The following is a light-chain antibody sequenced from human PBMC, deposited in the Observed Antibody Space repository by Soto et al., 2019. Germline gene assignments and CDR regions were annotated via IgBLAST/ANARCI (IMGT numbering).Light chain of an antibody. CDR3: QQYNNWTRT. J-gene: IGKJ1*01. Sequence: EIVMTQSPATLSVSPGERATLSCRASQSVSSDLAWYHQKPGQAPRLLIYGASTRATGIPARFGGSGSGTEFTLSINSLQSEDFAVYYCQQYNNWTRTFGQGTKVDIK. CDR2: GAS. V-gene: IGKV3-15*01. CDR1: QSVSSD.